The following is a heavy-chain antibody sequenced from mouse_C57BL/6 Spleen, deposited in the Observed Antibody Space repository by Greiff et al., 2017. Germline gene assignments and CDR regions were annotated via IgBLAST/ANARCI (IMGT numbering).Heavy chain of an antibody. CDR2: IRNKANGYTT. CDR1: GFTFTDYY. V-gene: IGHV7-3*01. CDR3: ARSLYGNYDWYFDV. J-gene: IGHJ1*03. Sequence: DVMLVESGGGLVQPGGSLSLSCAASGFTFTDYYMSWVRQPPGKALEWLGFIRNKANGYTTEYSASVKGRFTISRDNSQSILYLQMNALRAEDSATYYCARSLYGNYDWYFDVWGTGTTVTVSS. D-gene: IGHD2-1*01.